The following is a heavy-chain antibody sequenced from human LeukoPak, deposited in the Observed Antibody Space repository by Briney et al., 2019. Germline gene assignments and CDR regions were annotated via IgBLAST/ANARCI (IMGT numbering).Heavy chain of an antibody. CDR3: ARANLGAFDV. J-gene: IGHJ3*01. V-gene: IGHV3-74*01. CDR1: GFTFSSYW. D-gene: IGHD7-27*01. Sequence: PGGSLRPSRAASGFTFSSYWMHWVRQAPGKGLVWVSRSNSDGSTTNYADSVKGRFTISIDNARNTLLLQMNSLRGEDTAVYYCARANLGAFDVWGQGTMVTVSS. CDR2: SNSDGSTT.